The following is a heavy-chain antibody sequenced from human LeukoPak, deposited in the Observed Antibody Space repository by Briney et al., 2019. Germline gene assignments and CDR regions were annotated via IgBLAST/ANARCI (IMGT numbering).Heavy chain of an antibody. CDR1: GGTFSSYA. CDR2: IIPIFGTA. J-gene: IGHJ4*02. Sequence: SVKVSCKASGGTFSSYAISWVRQAPGQGLEWMGGIIPIFGTANYAQKFQGRVTITADKSTSTAYMELSSLRSEDTAVYYCARTNYDSSGYPHVFDYWGQGTLVTVSS. D-gene: IGHD3-22*01. V-gene: IGHV1-69*06. CDR3: ARTNYDSSGYPHVFDY.